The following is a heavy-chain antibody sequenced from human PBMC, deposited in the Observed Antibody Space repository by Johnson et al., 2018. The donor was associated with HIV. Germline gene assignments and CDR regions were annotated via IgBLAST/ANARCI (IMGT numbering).Heavy chain of an antibody. V-gene: IGHV3-33*06. CDR3: AKTAAADAFDI. J-gene: IGHJ3*02. CDR1: GFTFSSYG. CDR2: IWYDGSNK. Sequence: QVQLVESGGGVVQPGRSLRLSCAASGFTFSSYGMHWVRQAPGKGLEWVAVIWYDGSNKYYADSVKGRFTISRDNSKNTLYLQLNSLSSEDPAVYYCAKTAAADAFDIWGQGTMVTVSS. D-gene: IGHD2-2*01.